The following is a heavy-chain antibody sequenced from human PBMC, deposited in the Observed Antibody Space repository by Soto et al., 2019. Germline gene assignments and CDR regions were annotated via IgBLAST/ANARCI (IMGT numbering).Heavy chain of an antibody. CDR1: GFSFCRDS. CDR2: ISGSDGST. CDR3: ARRSSSWYFDY. D-gene: IGHD6-13*01. Sequence: GGALELSSAHPGFSFCRDSLNMGRQAPGKGLEWVSVISGSDGSTYYADSVKGRFTISRDNSKNTLNLQMNSLRAEDTAVYYCARRSSSWYFDYWGQGTLVTVSS. J-gene: IGHJ4*02. V-gene: IGHV3-23*01.